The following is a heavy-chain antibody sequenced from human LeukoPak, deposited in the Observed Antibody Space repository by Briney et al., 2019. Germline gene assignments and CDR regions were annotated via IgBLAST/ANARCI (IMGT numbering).Heavy chain of an antibody. CDR3: ARDVGGYGDYGYDAFDI. Sequence: PGGSLRLSCAASGFTFSSYSMNWVRQAPGKGLEWVSSISSSSNYINYADSVKGRFTISRDNAKKSQYLQMNSLRVEDTAVYYCARDVGGYGDYGYDAFDIWGQGTMVTVSS. V-gene: IGHV3-21*01. CDR2: ISSSSNYI. D-gene: IGHD4-17*01. CDR1: GFTFSSYS. J-gene: IGHJ3*02.